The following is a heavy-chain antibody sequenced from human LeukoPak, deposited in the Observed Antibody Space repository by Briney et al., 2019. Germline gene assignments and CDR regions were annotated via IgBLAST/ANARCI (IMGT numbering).Heavy chain of an antibody. D-gene: IGHD1-26*01. V-gene: IGHV1-2*02. CDR3: ARASGSYRPETDY. J-gene: IGHJ4*02. Sequence: GASVKVSCQASGYIFTGYYMHWLRQAPGQGREWMGWINPNSGGTNYAQKFQGRVTMTRDTSISTAYMELSRLRTDDTAVYCWARASGSYRPETDYWGQGTLVTVSS. CDR1: GYIFTGYY. CDR2: INPNSGGT.